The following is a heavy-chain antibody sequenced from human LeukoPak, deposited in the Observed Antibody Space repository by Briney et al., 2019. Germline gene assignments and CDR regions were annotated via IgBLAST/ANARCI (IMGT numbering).Heavy chain of an antibody. D-gene: IGHD3-10*01. J-gene: IGHJ3*02. V-gene: IGHV4-31*03. Sequence: PSETLSLTCTVSAGSISSAFSYWAWTRHHPGKGLEWFGYIFYSGSTYYNPSLKSRVTISVATSKNQFSLKLSSVTAADTAVYYCARDYGSGDGTDAFDIWGQGTMVTVSS. CDR3: ARDYGSGDGTDAFDI. CDR2: IFYSGST. CDR1: AGSISSAFSY.